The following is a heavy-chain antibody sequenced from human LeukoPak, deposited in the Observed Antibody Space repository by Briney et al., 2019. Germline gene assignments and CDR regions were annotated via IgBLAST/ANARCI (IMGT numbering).Heavy chain of an antibody. CDR3: ARGDYDFWSGYSYYYYYYMDV. V-gene: IGHV3-21*01. Sequence: PGVSLTLSCSASGFTFSSYSMAWVRPAPGKGLVWVSSISSSSSYISYADSVKGRFTISRDNAKNSLYPQMNSLRVEDTAVYYCARGDYDFWSGYSYYYYYYMDVWGKGTTVTVSS. CDR1: GFTFSSYS. D-gene: IGHD3-3*01. J-gene: IGHJ6*03. CDR2: ISSSSSYI.